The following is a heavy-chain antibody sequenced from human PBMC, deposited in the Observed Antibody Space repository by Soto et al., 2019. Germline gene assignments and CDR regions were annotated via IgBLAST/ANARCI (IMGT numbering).Heavy chain of an antibody. D-gene: IGHD2-2*01. CDR3: ARHPLGGQLRSAYYYGMDV. V-gene: IGHV3-11*06. J-gene: IGHJ6*02. CDR2: ISSSSSYT. CDR1: GFTFSDYY. Sequence: GGSLRLSCAASGFTFSDYYMSWIRQAPGKGLEWVSYISSSSSYTNYADSVKGRFTISRDNAKNSLYLQMNSLRAEDTAVYYCARHPLGGQLRSAYYYGMDVWGQGTTVTVSS.